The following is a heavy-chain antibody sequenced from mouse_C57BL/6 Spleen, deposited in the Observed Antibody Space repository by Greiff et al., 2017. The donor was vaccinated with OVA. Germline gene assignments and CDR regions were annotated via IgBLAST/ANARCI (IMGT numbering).Heavy chain of an antibody. CDR2: INPSTGGT. Sequence: EVKLMESGPELVKPGASVKISCKASGYSFTGYYMNWVKQSPEKSLEWIGEINPSTGGTTYNQKFKAKATLTVDKSSSTAYMQLKSLTSEDSAVYYCARDYGSRFDYWGQGTTLTVSS. CDR1: GYSFTGYY. CDR3: ARDYGSRFDY. D-gene: IGHD1-1*01. J-gene: IGHJ2*01. V-gene: IGHV1-42*01.